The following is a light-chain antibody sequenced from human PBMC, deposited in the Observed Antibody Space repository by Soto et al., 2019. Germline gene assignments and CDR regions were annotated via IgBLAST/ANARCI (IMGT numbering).Light chain of an antibody. Sequence: QSVLTQPASVSGSPGQSITISCTGTSSDVGGYNYVSWYQQHPGKAPKLMIYEVSNRPSGVSNRFSGSKSGNTASLTISGRQAEEEADYYCSSYTTSSTIVVFGGGTKLTVL. CDR2: EVS. CDR3: SSYTTSSTIVV. CDR1: SSDVGGYNY. V-gene: IGLV2-14*01. J-gene: IGLJ2*01.